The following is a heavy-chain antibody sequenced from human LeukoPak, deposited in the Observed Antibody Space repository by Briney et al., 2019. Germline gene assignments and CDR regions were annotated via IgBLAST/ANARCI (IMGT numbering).Heavy chain of an antibody. Sequence: SETLSVTCTVSGGSISTSSYYWSWIRQPAGKGLEWIGRIYTSGSTNYNPSLKSRVTISVDTSKSQFSLKLNSVTAADTAVYYCARDRRDMVRGINIVRQYHYYYYMDVWGKGTTVTVSS. CDR2: IYTSGST. D-gene: IGHD3-10*01. CDR1: GGSISTSSYY. J-gene: IGHJ6*03. CDR3: ARDRRDMVRGINIVRQYHYYYYMDV. V-gene: IGHV4-61*02.